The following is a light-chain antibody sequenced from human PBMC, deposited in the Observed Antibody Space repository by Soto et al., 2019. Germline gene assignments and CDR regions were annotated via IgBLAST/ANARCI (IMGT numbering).Light chain of an antibody. CDR2: SAS. V-gene: IGKV3-15*01. CDR3: HQYNHWLTWT. CDR1: QSVSSN. J-gene: IGKJ1*01. Sequence: EIVTTQSPATLSLSPGERATLSCRAGQSVSSNYLAWYQQKPGQAPRLLIYSASTRATGIPARFSGSGSGTEFTLTISSLQSEDFAVYYCHQYNHWLTWTFGQGTKVDI.